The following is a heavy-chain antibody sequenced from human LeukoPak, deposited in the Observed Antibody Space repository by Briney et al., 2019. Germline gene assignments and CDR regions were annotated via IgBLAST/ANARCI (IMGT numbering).Heavy chain of an antibody. J-gene: IGHJ4*02. CDR2: ISSSSSYI. CDR1: GSTFSSYS. CDR3: ARGRPDYSGYDEIGCFDY. D-gene: IGHD5-12*01. V-gene: IGHV3-21*01. Sequence: GGSLRLSCAVSGSTFSSYSMNWVRQAPGKGLEWVSSISSSSSYIYYADSVKGRFTISRDNTKNSLYLQMNSLRAEDTAVYYCARGRPDYSGYDEIGCFDYWGQGTLVTVSS.